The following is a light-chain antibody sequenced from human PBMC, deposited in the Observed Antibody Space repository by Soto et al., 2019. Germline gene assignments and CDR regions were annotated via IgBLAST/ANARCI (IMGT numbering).Light chain of an antibody. V-gene: IGKV3-15*01. CDR2: GAS. CDR3: QQYNSSPPLT. CDR1: QSVSSN. Sequence: EIVMTQSPATLSVSPGERATLSCRASQSVSSNLAWYQQKPGQAPRLLIYGASTRATGIPARFSGSGSGTEFTLPISSLQSEDLAVYYCQQYNSSPPLTFGGGTKVEIK. J-gene: IGKJ4*01.